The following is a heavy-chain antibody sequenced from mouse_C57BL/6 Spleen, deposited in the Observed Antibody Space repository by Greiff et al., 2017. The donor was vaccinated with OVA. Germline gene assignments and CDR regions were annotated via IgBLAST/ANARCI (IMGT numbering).Heavy chain of an antibody. V-gene: IGHV1-55*01. CDR1: GYTFTSYW. CDR3: ARKIGYFDV. J-gene: IGHJ1*03. CDR2: IYPGSGST. Sequence: QVQLQQPGAELVKPGASVKMSCKASGYTFTSYWITWVKQRPGQGLEWIGNIYPGSGSTNYNEKFKSKATLTVDTSSSTAYMQLSSLTSDDSAVYDCARKIGYFDVWGTGTTVTVSS.